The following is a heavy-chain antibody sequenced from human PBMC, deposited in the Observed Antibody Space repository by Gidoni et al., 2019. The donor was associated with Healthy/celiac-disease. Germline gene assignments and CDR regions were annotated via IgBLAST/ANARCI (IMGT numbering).Heavy chain of an antibody. CDR1: GFTFSSYS. Sequence: EVQLVESGGGLVQPGGSLRLSCAASGFTFSSYSMNWVRQAPGKGLEWVSDISSSSSTIYYADSVKGRFTISRDNAKNSLYLQMNSLRAEDTAVYYCARTPEQWSPSDYWGQGTLVTVSS. CDR3: ARTPEQWSPSDY. V-gene: IGHV3-48*04. J-gene: IGHJ4*02. CDR2: ISSSSSTI. D-gene: IGHD2-15*01.